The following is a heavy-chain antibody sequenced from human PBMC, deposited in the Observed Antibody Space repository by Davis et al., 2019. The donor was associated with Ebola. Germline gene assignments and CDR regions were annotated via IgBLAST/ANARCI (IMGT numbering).Heavy chain of an antibody. J-gene: IGHJ4*02. CDR1: GLTFSRYG. CDR2: IWFDGRNA. D-gene: IGHD4-17*01. Sequence: GESLKISCVVSGLTFSRYGMHWVRQTPGKGLEWVAFIWFDGRNAHYIDSVKGRFTISRDNSKNTLYLQMNSLRAEDTAVYYCARGAYGDYFWYWGQGTLVTVSS. CDR3: ARGAYGDYFWY. V-gene: IGHV3-33*08.